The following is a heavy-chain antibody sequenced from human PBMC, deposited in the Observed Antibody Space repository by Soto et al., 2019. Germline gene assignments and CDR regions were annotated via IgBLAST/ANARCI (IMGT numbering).Heavy chain of an antibody. Sequence: QVQLQQWGAGLLKASETLSLTCAVVGDSLRGQSWNWIRQSPGKGLEWIGELDQSGGTQYNPSLKSRAIISDNKSKNQCSLTLTSVTAADTAVYYCAREDSYGWSGESLDVCGQGTTVTVSS. D-gene: IGHD6-19*01. V-gene: IGHV4-34*01. CDR2: LDQSGGT. CDR1: GDSLRGQS. J-gene: IGHJ6*02. CDR3: AREDSYGWSGESLDV.